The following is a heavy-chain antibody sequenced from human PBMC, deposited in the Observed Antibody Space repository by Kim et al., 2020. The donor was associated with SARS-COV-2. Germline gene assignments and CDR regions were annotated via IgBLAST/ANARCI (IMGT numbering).Heavy chain of an antibody. D-gene: IGHD2-8*01. Sequence: SETLSLTCAAYGGSFSGFSWSWIRQPPGRGLEWIGDINYSGRTNYNPYSMNRVSTIVDTSKNQFPLKLTTVIAADTALFYCARRVSNTSGQGRHYSDHWG. J-gene: IGHJ4*01. CDR2: INYSGRT. CDR3: ARRVSNTSGQGRHYSDH. CDR1: GGSFSGFS. V-gene: IGHV4-34*01.